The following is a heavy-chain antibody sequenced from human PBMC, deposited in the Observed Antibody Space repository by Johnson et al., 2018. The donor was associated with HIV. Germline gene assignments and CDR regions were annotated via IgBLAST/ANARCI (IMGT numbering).Heavy chain of an antibody. V-gene: IGHV3-72*01. D-gene: IGHD3-10*01. CDR1: GFSFSDHF. CDR2: IRNKANRYST. Sequence: VQLVESGGGLVQPGGSLRLSCVASGFSFSDHFMDWVRQAPGKGLEWIGRIRNKANRYSTEYAAPVKGRFTISRDDSKNSLSLQMSSLKTGDPAVYYCTGDRDGVGVSWGQGTMVTVSS. J-gene: IGHJ3*01. CDR3: TGDRDGVGVS.